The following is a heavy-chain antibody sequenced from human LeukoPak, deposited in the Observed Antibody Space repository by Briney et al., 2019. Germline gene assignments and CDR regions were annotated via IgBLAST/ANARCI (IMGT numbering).Heavy chain of an antibody. CDR3: ARGITYYDYVWGSRVDAFDI. D-gene: IGHD3-16*01. Sequence: MASETLSLTCTVSGGSISSYYWSWIRQPPGKGLEWIGYIYYGGSTNYNPSLKSRVTISVDTSKNQFSLKLSSVTAADTAVYYCARGITYYDYVWGSRVDAFDIWGQGTMVTVSS. CDR1: GGSISSYY. CDR2: IYYGGST. V-gene: IGHV4-59*01. J-gene: IGHJ3*02.